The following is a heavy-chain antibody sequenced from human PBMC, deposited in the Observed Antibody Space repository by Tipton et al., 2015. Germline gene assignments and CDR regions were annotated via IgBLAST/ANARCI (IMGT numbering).Heavy chain of an antibody. CDR1: GYIFSNYY. J-gene: IGHJ4*02. V-gene: IGHV1-46*01. Sequence: QLVQSGAEVKKPGASVKVSCKASGYIFSNYYMHWVRQAPGQGLEWMGIINPSGGSTGYAQKFQGRVTMTRDTSTSTVYMELSSLRSEDTAVYYCAREGRFYYDSNDFFLDHWGQGTLVTVSS. CDR2: INPSGGST. D-gene: IGHD3/OR15-3a*01. CDR3: AREGRFYYDSNDFFLDH.